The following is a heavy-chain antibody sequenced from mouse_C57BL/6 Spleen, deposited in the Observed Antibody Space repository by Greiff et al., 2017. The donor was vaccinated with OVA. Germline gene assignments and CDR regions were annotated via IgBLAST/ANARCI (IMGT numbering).Heavy chain of an antibody. CDR3: TLCYYGSSAWFAY. V-gene: IGHV6-3*01. J-gene: IGHJ3*01. D-gene: IGHD1-1*01. Sequence: EVKLEESGGGLVQPGGSMKLSCVASGFTFSNYWMNWVRQSPEKGLEWVAQIRLKSDNYASHYAESVKGRFTISRDDSKSSVYMQMNNLRAEDTGIYYSTLCYYGSSAWFAYWGQGTLVTVSA. CDR1: GFTFSNYW. CDR2: IRLKSDNYAS.